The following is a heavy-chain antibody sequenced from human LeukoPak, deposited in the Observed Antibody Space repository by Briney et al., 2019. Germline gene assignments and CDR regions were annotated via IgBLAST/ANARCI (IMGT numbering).Heavy chain of an antibody. CDR1: GFTFSGYW. CDR3: ARGGSYSFDY. V-gene: IGHV3-74*01. Sequence: GGSLRLSCAASGFTFSGYWMHWVRQDPGKGLVWVSRINSDGSSTSYADSVRGRFTISRDYAKNTLYLQMNSLKAEDTAVYYCARGGSYSFDYWGQGTLVTVSS. CDR2: INSDGSST. D-gene: IGHD1-26*01. J-gene: IGHJ4*02.